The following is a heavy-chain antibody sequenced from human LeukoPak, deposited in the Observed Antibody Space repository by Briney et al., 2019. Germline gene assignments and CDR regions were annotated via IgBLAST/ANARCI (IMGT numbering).Heavy chain of an antibody. CDR3: ARGGLIQRHAFDI. CDR1: GFTFNTYW. D-gene: IGHD1-1*01. Sequence: GGSLRLSCAASGFTFNTYWMSWVRQAPGKGLEWVANIKLDGSEKYYVDSVKGRFTISRDNAKNSLYLQMNSLRGEDTALYYCARGGLIQRHAFDIWGQGTMVTVSS. V-gene: IGHV3-7*03. J-gene: IGHJ3*02. CDR2: IKLDGSEK.